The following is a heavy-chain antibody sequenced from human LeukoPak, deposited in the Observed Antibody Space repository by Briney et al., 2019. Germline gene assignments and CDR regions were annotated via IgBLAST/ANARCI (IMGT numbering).Heavy chain of an antibody. Sequence: ASVNVSCKASGYTFTNYGISWVRQAPGQGLEWMGWIGAYNTDTHYAQKIQGRVTMTTDTSTSTAYMELRSLKSDDTAVYYCARDSVAAVAPDAFHVWGQGTMVTVSS. J-gene: IGHJ3*01. CDR2: IGAYNTDT. CDR3: ARDSVAAVAPDAFHV. CDR1: GYTFTNYG. D-gene: IGHD6-13*01. V-gene: IGHV1-18*01.